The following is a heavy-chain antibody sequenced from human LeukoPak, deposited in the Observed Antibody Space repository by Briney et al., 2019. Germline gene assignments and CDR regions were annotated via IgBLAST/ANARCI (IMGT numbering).Heavy chain of an antibody. Sequence: PGGSLRLSCAASRFTFSNYDMSWVRQAPGKGLEWVSSISDSGGSTYYADSVKGRFTISRDNSKNTLYLQMTNLRAADTAVYYCAKDLSRAVAADWFDPWDQGSLVTVSS. CDR1: RFTFSNYD. V-gene: IGHV3-23*01. CDR3: AKDLSRAVAADWFDP. D-gene: IGHD6-19*01. J-gene: IGHJ5*02. CDR2: ISDSGGST.